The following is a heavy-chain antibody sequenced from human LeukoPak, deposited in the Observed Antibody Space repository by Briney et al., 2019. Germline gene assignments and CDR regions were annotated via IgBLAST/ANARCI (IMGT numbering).Heavy chain of an antibody. CDR3: ARHVVVGAIVDY. CDR2: IYYSGST. J-gene: IGHJ4*02. Sequence: PSETLSLTCTVSGGSISSSSYYWSWIRQPPGKGLEWIGSIYYSGSTYYNPSLKSRVTISVDTSKNQFSLKLSSVTAADTAVYYCARHVVVGAIVDYWGQGTLVTVSS. CDR1: GGSISSSSYY. D-gene: IGHD1-26*01. V-gene: IGHV4-39*01.